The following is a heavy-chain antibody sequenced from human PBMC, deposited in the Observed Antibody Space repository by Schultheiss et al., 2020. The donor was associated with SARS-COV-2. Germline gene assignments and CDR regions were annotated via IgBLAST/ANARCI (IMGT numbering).Heavy chain of an antibody. J-gene: IGHJ4*02. CDR3: AKDRTNTWTFDY. Sequence: GGSLRLSCAASGFTFSSYSMNWVRQAPGKGLEWVAVIWYDGSNKYYADSVKGRFTISRDNSKNTLYLQMNSLRAEDTAVYYCAKDRTNTWTFDYWGQGTLVTVSS. CDR1: GFTFSSYS. V-gene: IGHV3-33*06. CDR2: IWYDGSNK. D-gene: IGHD1-1*01.